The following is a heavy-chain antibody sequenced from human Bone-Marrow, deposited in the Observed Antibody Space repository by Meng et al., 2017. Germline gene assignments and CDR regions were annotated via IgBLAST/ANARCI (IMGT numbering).Heavy chain of an antibody. CDR2: ISGSGGST. Sequence: GGSLRLSCAASGFTFSSYWMYWVRQAPGKGLEWVSAISGSGGSTYYADSVKGRFTISRDNSKNTLYLQMNSLRAEDTAVYYCAKPGKGGYCTNGVCKPFDPWGQGTLVTVSS. CDR3: AKPGKGGYCTNGVCKPFDP. V-gene: IGHV3-23*01. J-gene: IGHJ5*02. D-gene: IGHD2-8*01. CDR1: GFTFSSYW.